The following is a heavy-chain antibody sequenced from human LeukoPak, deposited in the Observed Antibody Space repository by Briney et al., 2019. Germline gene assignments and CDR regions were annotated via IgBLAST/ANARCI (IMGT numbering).Heavy chain of an antibody. CDR2: INPNSGGT. D-gene: IGHD6-13*01. J-gene: IGHJ4*02. CDR3: ARAHRFPGYSSS. Sequence: ASVKVSCKASGYTFTCYYMHWVRQAPGQGREWRGWINPNSGGTNYAQKFQGRVTMTRDTSISTAYMELSRLRSDDTAVYYCARAHRFPGYSSSWGQGTLVTVSS. CDR1: GYTFTCYY. V-gene: IGHV1-2*02.